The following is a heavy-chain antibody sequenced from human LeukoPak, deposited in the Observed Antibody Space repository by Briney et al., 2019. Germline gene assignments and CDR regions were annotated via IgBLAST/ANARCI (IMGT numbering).Heavy chain of an antibody. Sequence: SETLSLTCAVYGGSFSGYYWSWIRQPPGKGLERIGEINHSGSTNYNPSLKSRVTISVDTSKNQFSLKLSSVTAADTAVYYCARGSDILTGYSFDYWGQGTLVTVSS. CDR3: ARGSDILTGYSFDY. CDR1: GGSFSGYY. V-gene: IGHV4-34*01. CDR2: INHSGST. J-gene: IGHJ4*02. D-gene: IGHD3-9*01.